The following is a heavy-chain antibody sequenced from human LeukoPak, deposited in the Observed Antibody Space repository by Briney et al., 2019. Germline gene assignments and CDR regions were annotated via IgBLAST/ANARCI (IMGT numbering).Heavy chain of an antibody. CDR3: AREDSSSSGRVFDC. CDR1: GFTFSSYW. Sequence: GGSLRLSCAASGFTFSSYWMHWVRPPPGKGLLWVSRISIDGSSTTYADSVKGRFTVSRDSAKNTLYLQMNSLRDEDTAVYYCAREDSSSSGRVFDCWGQGTLVTVSS. J-gene: IGHJ4*02. V-gene: IGHV3-74*01. CDR2: ISIDGSST. D-gene: IGHD6-6*01.